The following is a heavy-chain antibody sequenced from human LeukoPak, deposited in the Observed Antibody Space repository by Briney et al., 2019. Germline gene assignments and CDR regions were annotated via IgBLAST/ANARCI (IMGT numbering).Heavy chain of an antibody. CDR1: GFTFSSYA. V-gene: IGHV3-30*04. J-gene: IGHJ6*04. CDR3: AKDEVPAGTYYYGMDV. Sequence: GGSLRLSCAASGFTFSSYAMHWVRQAPGKGLEWVAIISYDGNNKYYADSAKGRFTISRDNSKNTLYLQMNSLRAEDTAVYYCAKDEVPAGTYYYGMDVWGKGTTVTVSS. D-gene: IGHD2-2*01. CDR2: ISYDGNNK.